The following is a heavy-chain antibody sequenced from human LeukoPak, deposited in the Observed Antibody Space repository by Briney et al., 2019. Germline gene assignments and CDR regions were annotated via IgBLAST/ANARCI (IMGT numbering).Heavy chain of an antibody. CDR1: GYRFTSYW. J-gene: IGHJ4*02. CDR3: ARTKLWFGELSPEYYFDY. D-gene: IGHD3-10*01. Sequence: GGSLQISFQGSGYRFTSYWIGWVRPVPGKGLGWMGIIYPGDSDTRYSPSFQGQVTISADKSISTAYLQWSSLKASDTAMYYCARTKLWFGELSPEYYFDYWGQGTLVTVSS. V-gene: IGHV5-51*01. CDR2: IYPGDSDT.